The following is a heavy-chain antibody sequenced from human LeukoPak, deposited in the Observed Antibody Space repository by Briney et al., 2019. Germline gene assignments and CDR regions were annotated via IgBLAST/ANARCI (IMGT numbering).Heavy chain of an antibody. D-gene: IGHD3-22*01. CDR2: IIPIFGTA. CDR1: GGTFSSYA. J-gene: IGHJ4*02. CDR3: ARDSQSSGYYYGLGY. Sequence: SVRVSCKASGGTFSSYAISWVRQAPGQGLEWMGRIIPIFGTANYAQKSQGRVTITTDESTSTAYMELSSLRSEDTAVYYCARDSQSSGYYYGLGYWGQGTLVTVSS. V-gene: IGHV1-69*05.